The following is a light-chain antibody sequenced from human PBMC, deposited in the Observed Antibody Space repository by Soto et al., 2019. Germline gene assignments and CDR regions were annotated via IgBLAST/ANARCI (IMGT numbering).Light chain of an antibody. CDR2: AAS. CDR1: QSIGSS. V-gene: IGKV1-39*01. Sequence: IHMTQSPFTLSASVGDTVSITCRASQSIGSSLNWYQFKSGKVPKLLISAASNLQAGVPSRFGGSGSGTDFILTITSLQPEDFATYYCQQGYGLPFTFGPGT. J-gene: IGKJ3*01. CDR3: QQGYGLPFT.